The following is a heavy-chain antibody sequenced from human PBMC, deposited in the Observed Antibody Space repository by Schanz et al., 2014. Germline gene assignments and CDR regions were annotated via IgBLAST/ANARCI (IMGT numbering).Heavy chain of an antibody. D-gene: IGHD3-9*01. Sequence: QLQLQESGPGLVKPSETLSLTCTVSGGSISSSSYYWGWIRQPPGKGLKWIGHIFYTGYTYNNPSLGSRVYTSIDTYKNQFCLKRAVATAADTAVYYCARCLRNYDIMTGYNLSFDYWGLGTLVTVSS. CDR1: GGSISSSSYY. CDR2: IFYTGYT. V-gene: IGHV4-39*01. CDR3: ARCLRNYDIMTGYNLSFDY. J-gene: IGHJ4*01.